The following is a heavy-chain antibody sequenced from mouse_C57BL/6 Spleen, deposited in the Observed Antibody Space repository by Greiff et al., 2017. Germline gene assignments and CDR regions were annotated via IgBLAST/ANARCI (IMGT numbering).Heavy chain of an antibody. Sequence: EVQRVESGADLVKPGGSLKLSCAASGFTFSSYGISWVRQTPGQRLEWVATFCRGGSYTYYPDSVKGRFTFSRDNAKNTLYLQMSSLESEDTAMYYCARRVREAMDYWGKGTSVTVSS. D-gene: IGHD2-14*01. CDR2: FCRGGSYT. CDR1: GFTFSSYG. CDR3: ARRVREAMDY. J-gene: IGHJ4*01. V-gene: IGHV5-6*01.